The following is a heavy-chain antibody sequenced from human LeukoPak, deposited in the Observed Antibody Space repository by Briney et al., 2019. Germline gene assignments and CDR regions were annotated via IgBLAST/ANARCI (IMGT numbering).Heavy chain of an antibody. CDR3: ARRGYYGSGAYNT. J-gene: IGHJ3*01. D-gene: IGHD3-10*01. CDR2: VYHSGSA. Sequence: PSETLSLTCTVSGGSLNSYYWGWIRQPPGKGLEWIGNVYHSGSAIYNPSLESRVTISVDRSKNQFSLNLSSVTAADTAVYYCARRGYYGSGAYNTWGQGTMFSVSS. V-gene: IGHV4-59*08. CDR1: GGSLNSYY.